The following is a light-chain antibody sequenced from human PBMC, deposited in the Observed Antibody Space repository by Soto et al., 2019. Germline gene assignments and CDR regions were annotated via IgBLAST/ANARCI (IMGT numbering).Light chain of an antibody. J-gene: IGKJ2*01. CDR1: QSLLHSNGYNY. CDR2: LGS. V-gene: IGKV2-28*01. Sequence: DIVMTQSPLSLPVTPGESASISCRSSQSLLHSNGYNYLDWYLQKPGQSPQLLIYLGSNRASGVPDRFSGSGSGTDFTLKISRVEAEDVGVYYCMQALPTPHTFGQGTKLEIK. CDR3: MQALPTPHT.